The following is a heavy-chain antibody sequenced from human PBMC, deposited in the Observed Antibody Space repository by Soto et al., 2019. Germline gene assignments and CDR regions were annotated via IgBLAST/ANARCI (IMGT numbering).Heavy chain of an antibody. CDR1: GISLSNARMG. D-gene: IGHD6-13*01. J-gene: IGHJ5*02. CDR2: IFSNDEK. CDR3: ARIIRGIADQNWFDP. Sequence: QVTLKESGPVLVKLTQTLTLTCTVSGISLSNARMGVSWIRKPPGKALEWLAHIFSNDEKSYSTSLKSRRTISKDTSKSPVVLTMTTMDPVDRATYYCARIIRGIADQNWFDPWGQGTLVTVSS. V-gene: IGHV2-26*01.